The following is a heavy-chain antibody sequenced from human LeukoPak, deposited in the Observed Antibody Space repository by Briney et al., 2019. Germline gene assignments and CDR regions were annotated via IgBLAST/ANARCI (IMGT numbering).Heavy chain of an antibody. CDR1: GASVSSNF. CDR2: ISNRGST. D-gene: IGHD1-26*01. Sequence: SETLSLTCGVSGASVSSNFWSWIRQTPRRGLEWIGYISNRGSTGYNPSLRSRVTISVDAPKNEVSLSVRSVSAADTAVYYCAKDVSGTYYAFDVWGQGRTV. V-gene: IGHV4-59*02. CDR3: AKDVSGTYYAFDV. J-gene: IGHJ3*01.